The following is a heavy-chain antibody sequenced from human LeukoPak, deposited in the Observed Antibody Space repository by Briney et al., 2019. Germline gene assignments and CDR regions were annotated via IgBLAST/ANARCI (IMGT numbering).Heavy chain of an antibody. J-gene: IGHJ5*02. D-gene: IGHD3-22*01. CDR1: GFTFSSYA. CDR2: ISGGGST. Sequence: GGSLRLSCAASGFTFSSYAMSWVRQAPGKGLEWVSAISGGGSTYYADSVKGRFTISRDNSKNTLYLQMNSLRAEDTAVYYCAKDRGYLGHWFDPWGQGTLVTVSS. CDR3: AKDRGYLGHWFDP. V-gene: IGHV3-23*01.